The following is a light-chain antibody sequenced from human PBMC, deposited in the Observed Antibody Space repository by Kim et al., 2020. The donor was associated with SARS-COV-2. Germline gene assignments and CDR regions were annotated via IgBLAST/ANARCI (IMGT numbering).Light chain of an antibody. CDR3: QQYASSPGT. CDR1: QSVSSNY. V-gene: IGKV3-20*01. Sequence: LSPGEGAILSCRASQSVSSNYVAWYQQKPGQAPRLLIYGASTRATGIPDRFSGSVSETDFTLTISRLEPEDFAVYYCQQYASSPGTFGQGNKLEI. CDR2: GAS. J-gene: IGKJ2*01.